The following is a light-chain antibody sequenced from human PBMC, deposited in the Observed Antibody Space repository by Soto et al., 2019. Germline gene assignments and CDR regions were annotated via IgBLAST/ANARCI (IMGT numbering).Light chain of an antibody. J-gene: IGLJ1*01. V-gene: IGLV2-14*01. CDR3: SSYTGSTNYV. CDR2: QVT. Sequence: QSLLTQPASVSGSPGQSIAISCTGTSSDVGIYRYVSWYQQHPGKAPKLMIYQVTNRPSGVSNRFSGSKSGNTASLTISALQAEDEADYYCSSYTGSTNYVFGTGTKVPVL. CDR1: SSDVGIYRY.